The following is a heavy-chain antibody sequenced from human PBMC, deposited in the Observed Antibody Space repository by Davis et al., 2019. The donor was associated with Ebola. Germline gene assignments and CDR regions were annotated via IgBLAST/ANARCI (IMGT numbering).Heavy chain of an antibody. Sequence: AASVKVSCKASGYTFTGYYMHWVRQAPGQGLEWMGWINPNSGGTNYAQKFQGRVTITADESTSTAYMELSSLRSEDTAVYYCARGLELRWGWFDPWGQGTLVTVSS. V-gene: IGHV1-2*02. D-gene: IGHD1-7*01. CDR3: ARGLELRWGWFDP. CDR2: INPNSGGT. CDR1: GYTFTGYY. J-gene: IGHJ5*02.